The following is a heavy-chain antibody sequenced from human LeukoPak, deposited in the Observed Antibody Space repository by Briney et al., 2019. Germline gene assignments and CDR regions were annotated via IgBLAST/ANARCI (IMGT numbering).Heavy chain of an antibody. V-gene: IGHV4-4*07. CDR2: IYTSGST. CDR3: ARCAFWSGYADWFDP. D-gene: IGHD3-3*01. Sequence: SETLSLTCTVSGGSISSYYWSWIRQPAGKGLEWLGRIYTSGSTNYNPSLRSRVTMSVDTSKNQFSLKLSSVTAADTAVYYCARCAFWSGYADWFDPWGQGTLVTVSS. CDR1: GGSISSYY. J-gene: IGHJ5*02.